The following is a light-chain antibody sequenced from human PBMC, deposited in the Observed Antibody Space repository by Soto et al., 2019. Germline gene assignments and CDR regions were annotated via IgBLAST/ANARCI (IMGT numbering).Light chain of an antibody. J-gene: IGKJ1*01. CDR2: WAS. V-gene: IGKV1-5*03. CDR3: QQYNSYST. Sequence: DIQMTQSPSTLSAYVGDRVTITCRASQSISNSLAWYQQKPGKAPKLLIYWASTLESGVPSRFSGSGSGTEFTLTISSLQPDDLATYYCQQYNSYSTFGQGTKVEVE. CDR1: QSISNS.